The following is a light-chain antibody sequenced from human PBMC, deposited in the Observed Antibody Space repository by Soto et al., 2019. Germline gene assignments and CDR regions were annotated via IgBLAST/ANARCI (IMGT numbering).Light chain of an antibody. CDR2: EGS. V-gene: IGLV2-23*01. Sequence: QSVLTQPASVSGSPGQSITISCTGTSSDVGSYNLVSWYQQHPGKAPKLMIYEGSKRPSGVSNRFSGSKSGNTASLTISGLHAEDEADYYCCSYAGSSPYVFGTGTKVTVL. J-gene: IGLJ1*01. CDR3: CSYAGSSPYV. CDR1: SSDVGSYNL.